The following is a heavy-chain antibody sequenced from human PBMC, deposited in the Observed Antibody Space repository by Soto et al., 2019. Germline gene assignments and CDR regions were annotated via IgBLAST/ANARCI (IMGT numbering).Heavy chain of an antibody. D-gene: IGHD3-16*01. V-gene: IGHV3-21*01. CDR3: PRELFTILYMGSSFDP. J-gene: IGHJ5*02. CDR1: GFSFSEYS. Sequence: GGSLRVSCAASGFSFSEYSINWLRQAPGKGLEWVSSISGSTCYIYYGDSVKGRFTVSRDNAKTFGFLQMTTLRAEAPVFYSCPRELFTILYMGSSFDPWGQGPRSTSPQ. CDR2: ISGSTCYI.